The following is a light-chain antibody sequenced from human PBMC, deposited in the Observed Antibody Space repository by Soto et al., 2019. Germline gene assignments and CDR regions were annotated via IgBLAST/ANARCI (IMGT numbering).Light chain of an antibody. J-gene: IGKJ2*01. Sequence: EIVLTQSPGTLSLSPGERVTLSCRASQSVNSIYLAWYQQKPGQAPRLLIYGASSRATGIPDRFSGSGSGTDFSLTISRLEPEDFAVYYCHLYSYSYSFGQGTKLEVK. CDR1: QSVNSIY. V-gene: IGKV3-20*01. CDR2: GAS. CDR3: HLYSYSYS.